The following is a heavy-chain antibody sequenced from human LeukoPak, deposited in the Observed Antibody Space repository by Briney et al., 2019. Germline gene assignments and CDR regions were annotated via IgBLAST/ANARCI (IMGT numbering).Heavy chain of an antibody. Sequence: GGSLRLSCAASGFTFSSYWMHWVRQAPGKGLVWVSRINSDGSSTSYADSVKGRFTISRDNDKNTLYLQINRLRAEATTVYYCARGSGPIGPFDYWGQGTLVTVSS. CDR2: INSDGSST. V-gene: IGHV3-74*01. CDR1: GFTFSSYW. J-gene: IGHJ4*02. CDR3: ARGSGPIGPFDY.